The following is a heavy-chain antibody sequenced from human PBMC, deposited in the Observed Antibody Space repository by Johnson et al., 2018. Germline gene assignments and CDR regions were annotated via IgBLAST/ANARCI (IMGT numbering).Heavy chain of an antibody. Sequence: QVQLVESGGGVVQPGRSRRLSCAASGFTFSSDGMHWVRQAPGKGLEWVAVISHDGSNKYYADSVKGRLTIYRDNSKNTLYQQMNSVRAEDTAVYYCAQNGDPSGDYAYYMDVWGKGTTVTVSS. CDR2: ISHDGSNK. J-gene: IGHJ6*03. D-gene: IGHD4-17*01. V-gene: IGHV3-30*18. CDR3: AQNGDPSGDYAYYMDV. CDR1: GFTFSSDG.